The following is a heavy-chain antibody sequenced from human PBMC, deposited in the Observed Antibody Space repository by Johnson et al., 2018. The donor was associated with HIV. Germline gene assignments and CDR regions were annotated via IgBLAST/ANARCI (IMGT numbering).Heavy chain of an antibody. J-gene: IGHJ3*02. V-gene: IGHV3-66*01. Sequence: VQLVESGGGLVQSGGSLRLSCAASGFTVSSNYMSWVRQAPGKGLEWVSVIYSGGRTYYADSVKGRFTISRDNSKNTLYLQMNSLRAEYTAVYYCASPDYERYYGAVDIWGQGTMVTVSS. CDR3: ASPDYERYYGAVDI. CDR2: IYSGGRT. CDR1: GFTVSSNY. D-gene: IGHD3-10*01.